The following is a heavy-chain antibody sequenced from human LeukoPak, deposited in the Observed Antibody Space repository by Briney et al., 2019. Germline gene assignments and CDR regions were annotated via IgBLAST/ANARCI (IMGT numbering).Heavy chain of an antibody. J-gene: IGHJ5*02. Sequence: GGSLRLSCAASGFTFSNYAMSWVRQAPGKGLEWVSAISGSGGSTYYADSVKGRFTISRDNSKNTLYLQMNSLRAEDTAVYYCAKDPMGAAAGTNWFDPWGQGTLVTVSS. CDR2: ISGSGGST. D-gene: IGHD6-13*01. CDR3: AKDPMGAAAGTNWFDP. CDR1: GFTFSNYA. V-gene: IGHV3-23*01.